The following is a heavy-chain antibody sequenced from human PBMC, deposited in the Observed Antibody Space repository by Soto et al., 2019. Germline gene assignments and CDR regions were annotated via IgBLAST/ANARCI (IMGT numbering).Heavy chain of an antibody. V-gene: IGHV1-69*01. CDR1: GDTFINYS. D-gene: IGHD2-2*01. J-gene: IGHJ6*02. CDR2: IVPMSGGP. Sequence: QVQLVQSAAEEKKPGSSVKISCKASGDTFINYSFSWMRQAPGQGLEWIGGIVPMSGGPNSAEKFHDRLTITADRSRGTVTMQLSTLTPDDTAVYYCARVGIRLIPADLGGGYHFQGLDVWGQGTKVTVS. CDR3: ARVGIRLIPADLGGGYHFQGLDV.